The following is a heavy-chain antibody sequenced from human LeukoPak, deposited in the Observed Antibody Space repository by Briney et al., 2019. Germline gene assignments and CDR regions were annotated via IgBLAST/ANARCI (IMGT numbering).Heavy chain of an antibody. CDR2: INPNSGGT. J-gene: IGHJ4*02. Sequence: GASVRVSCKASGYTFTSYDINWVRQAPGQGLEWMGRINPNSGGTNYAQKFQGRVTMTRDTSISTAYMELSRLRSDDTAVYYCAREVGATVTTTAGYWGQGTLVTVSS. CDR3: AREVGATVTTTAGY. D-gene: IGHD4-17*01. CDR1: GYTFTSYD. V-gene: IGHV1-2*06.